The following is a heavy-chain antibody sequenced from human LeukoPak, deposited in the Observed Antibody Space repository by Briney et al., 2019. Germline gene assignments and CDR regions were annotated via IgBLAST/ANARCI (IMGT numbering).Heavy chain of an antibody. J-gene: IGHJ4*02. CDR3: ARVKVGATTKGYFDY. CDR1: DYYISSGHY. Sequence: SETLSLTCAVSDYYISSGHYWGWIRQPPGKGLEWIGNIHHAGATYYNPSLKSRVTISVDTSKNQFSLKLSSVTAADTAVYYCARVKVGATTKGYFDYWGQGTLVTVSS. D-gene: IGHD1-26*01. CDR2: IHHAGAT. V-gene: IGHV4-38-2*01.